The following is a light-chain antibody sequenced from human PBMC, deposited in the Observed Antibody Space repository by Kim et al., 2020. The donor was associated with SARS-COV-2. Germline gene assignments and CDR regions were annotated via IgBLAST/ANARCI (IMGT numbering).Light chain of an antibody. J-gene: IGLJ2*01. V-gene: IGLV3-1*01. Sequence: VSPGQTAGYACSGSKLGNKYASWCQQKPGQSPVLVIYQDTKRPSGIPERFSGSNSGSTAALTISGTQAMDEADYYCQAWDSSTVVFGGGTKLTVL. CDR2: QDT. CDR1: KLGNKY. CDR3: QAWDSSTVV.